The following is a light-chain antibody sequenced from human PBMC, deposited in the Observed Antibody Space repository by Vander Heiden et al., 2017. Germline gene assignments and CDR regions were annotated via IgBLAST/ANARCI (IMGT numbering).Light chain of an antibody. CDR2: AAS. J-gene: IGKJ5*01. V-gene: IGKV1-9*01. CDR1: QGISSY. Sequence: DIQLTQSPSFLSASVGDRVTITCRASQGISSYLAWYQQKPGKAPKLLIYAASTLQSGVPSRFSGSGSGKEFTITISSLQHEDFATYYSQQINSYPPRFGQGTRLEIK. CDR3: QQINSYPPR.